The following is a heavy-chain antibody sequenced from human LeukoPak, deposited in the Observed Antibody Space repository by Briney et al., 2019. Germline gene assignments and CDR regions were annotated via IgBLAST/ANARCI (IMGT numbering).Heavy chain of an antibody. CDR1: GFTFSSYC. J-gene: IGHJ4*02. CDR2: IRYDGSNK. D-gene: IGHD4-23*01. Sequence: PGGSLRLSCAVSGFTFSSYCMHWVRQAPGKGLEWVAVIRYDGSNKYYADPVKGPFTISRDNSKNTLYLQMNSLRAEDTAVYYCVKRSWDYGGNFDYWGQGTLVTVSS. CDR3: VKRSWDYGGNFDY. V-gene: IGHV3-30*02.